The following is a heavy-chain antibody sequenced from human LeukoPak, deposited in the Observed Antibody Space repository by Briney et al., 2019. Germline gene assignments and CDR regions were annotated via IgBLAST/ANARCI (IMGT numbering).Heavy chain of an antibody. Sequence: GGSLRLSCAASGFTFSSYGMHWVRQAPGKGLEWVAFIRYDGSNKYYADSVKGRFTISRDSSKNTLYLQMNSLRAEDTAVYYCAKDPPDAFDIWGQGTMVTVSS. V-gene: IGHV3-30*02. CDR3: AKDPPDAFDI. CDR2: IRYDGSNK. J-gene: IGHJ3*02. CDR1: GFTFSSYG.